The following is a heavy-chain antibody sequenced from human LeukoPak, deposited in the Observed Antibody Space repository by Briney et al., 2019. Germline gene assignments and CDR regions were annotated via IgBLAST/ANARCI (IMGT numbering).Heavy chain of an antibody. V-gene: IGHV1-2*02. CDR3: AREEGSGCYDS. CDR2: INPNSGGA. Sequence: ASVKVSCKASGYSFITYGITWVRQAPGQGLEWMGWINPNSGGANYAQKFQGRVTMTRDTSITTAYMELSRLRSDDTAVYYCAREEGSGCYDSWGQGTRLTVSS. CDR1: GYSFITYG. J-gene: IGHJ4*02. D-gene: IGHD6-19*01.